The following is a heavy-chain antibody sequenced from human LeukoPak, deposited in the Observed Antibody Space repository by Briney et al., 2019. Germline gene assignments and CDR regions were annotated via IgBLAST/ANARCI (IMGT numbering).Heavy chain of an antibody. Sequence: GGSLRLSCAASGFTFSSYNMNWVRQAPGKGLEWVSSITSGSSYIYYADSVKGRFTISRDNAKNSLYLQMNSLRAEDTAVYYCAKLGKTENHYGSGRFSYYYYMDVWGKGTTVTISS. CDR3: AKLGKTENHYGSGRFSYYYYMDV. D-gene: IGHD3-10*01. CDR2: ITSGSSYI. CDR1: GFTFSSYN. J-gene: IGHJ6*03. V-gene: IGHV3-21*01.